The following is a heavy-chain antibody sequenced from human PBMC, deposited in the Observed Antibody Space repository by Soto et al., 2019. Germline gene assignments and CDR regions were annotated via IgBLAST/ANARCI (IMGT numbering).Heavy chain of an antibody. CDR1: GGSISSSNW. CDR2: IYHSGST. D-gene: IGHD6-13*01. V-gene: IGHV4-4*02. Sequence: QVQLQESGPGLVKPSGTLSLTCAVSGGSISSSNWWSWVRQPPGKGLEWIGEIYHSGSTNYNPSLRGRVTISVVKSKTRFALKLSSVTAADTAVYYCARAAMGGSSWPFDYWGQGTLVTVSS. CDR3: ARAAMGGSSWPFDY. J-gene: IGHJ4*02.